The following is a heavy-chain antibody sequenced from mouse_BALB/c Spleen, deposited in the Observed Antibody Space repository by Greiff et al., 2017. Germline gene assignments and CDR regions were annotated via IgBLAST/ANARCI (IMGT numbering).Heavy chain of an antibody. CDR3: ARGAWFAY. CDR2: INPSTGYT. J-gene: IGHJ3*01. Sequence: VQLQQSGAELAKPGASVKMSCKASGYTFTSYWMHWVKQRPGQGLEWIGYINPSTGYTEYNQKFKDKATLTADKSSITAYMQLSSLTSEDSAVYYCARGAWFAYWGQGTLVTVSA. CDR1: GYTFTSYW. V-gene: IGHV1-7*01.